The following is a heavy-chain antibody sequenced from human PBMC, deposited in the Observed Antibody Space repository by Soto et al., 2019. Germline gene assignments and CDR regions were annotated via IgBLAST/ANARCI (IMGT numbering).Heavy chain of an antibody. V-gene: IGHV1-18*01. CDR2: ITPDNGNT. J-gene: IGHJ4*02. CDR3: ARLAPCAGDPCSSLPQDL. D-gene: IGHD2-21*01. Sequence: QVPLLQSGAEVKEPGASVKVSCKASGYNFVTFGVTWVRQAPGQGLEWMGWITPDNGNTNYAQRFQGRATMTTATSTSTAYMGVRRLRSDDTAVYSCARLAPCAGDPCSSLPQDLWGQGALVTVSS. CDR1: GYNFVTFG.